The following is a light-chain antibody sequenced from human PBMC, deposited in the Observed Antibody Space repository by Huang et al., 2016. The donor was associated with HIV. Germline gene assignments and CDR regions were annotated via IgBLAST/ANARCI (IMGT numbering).Light chain of an antibody. CDR1: QIVTSSY. CDR3: QHYGSSFT. Sequence: EVLLTQSPGTLSFSPGDRATLSCRASQIVTSSYLAWYQQKPGQAPRLLIYGASSRATGIPDRFSGSGSGTDFTLTISRLEPEDFAVYYCQHYGSSFTFGPGTKVDI. CDR2: GAS. V-gene: IGKV3-20*01. J-gene: IGKJ3*01.